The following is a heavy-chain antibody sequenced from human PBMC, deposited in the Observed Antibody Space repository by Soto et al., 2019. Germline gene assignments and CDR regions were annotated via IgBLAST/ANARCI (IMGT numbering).Heavy chain of an antibody. D-gene: IGHD3-22*01. CDR3: AKVLSPLWLRDYDSSGYQGDY. CDR1: GFTFSSYG. Sequence: QVQLVESGGGVVQPGRSLRLSCAASGFTFSSYGMHWVRQAPGKGLEWVAVISYDGSNKYYADSVKGRFTISRDNSKNTLYLQMNSLRAEDTAVYYCAKVLSPLWLRDYDSSGYQGDYWGQGTLVTVSS. J-gene: IGHJ4*02. V-gene: IGHV3-30*18. CDR2: ISYDGSNK.